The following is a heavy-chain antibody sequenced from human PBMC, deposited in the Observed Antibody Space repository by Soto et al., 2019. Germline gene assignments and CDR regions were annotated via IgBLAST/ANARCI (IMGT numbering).Heavy chain of an antibody. V-gene: IGHV4-31*03. CDR2: FYSSGSI. J-gene: IGHJ5*02. D-gene: IGHD6-19*01. CDR3: ARMYSSGSGWFHP. CDR1: GYSITAGGYY. Sequence: SETLSLTCFVSGYSITAGGYYWSWLRHHPGKGLEWIGSFYSSGSIIYNPSLRSRVSISGDTSSNQFSMSLTSVTAADTARYYCARMYSSGSGWFHPWGQGTLVTVSS.